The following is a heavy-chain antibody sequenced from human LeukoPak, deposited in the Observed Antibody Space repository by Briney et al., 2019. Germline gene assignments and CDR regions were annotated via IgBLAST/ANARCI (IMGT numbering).Heavy chain of an antibody. J-gene: IGHJ4*02. CDR2: ISSSGSTI. CDR1: GFTFSSYE. V-gene: IGHV3-48*03. Sequence: LPGGSPRLSCAASGFTFSSYEMNWVREAPGKGREWGSYISSSGSTIFYADSVKGRFTISRDNAKNSLYLQMNSLRAEDTAVYYCARLYSSSSGLRASDYWGQGTLVTVSS. D-gene: IGHD6-6*01. CDR3: ARLYSSSSGLRASDY.